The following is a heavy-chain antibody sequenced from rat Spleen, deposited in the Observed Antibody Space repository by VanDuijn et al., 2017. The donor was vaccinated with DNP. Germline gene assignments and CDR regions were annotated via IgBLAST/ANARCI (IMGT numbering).Heavy chain of an antibody. CDR3: TRDYDGYYPFVY. V-gene: IGHV5-31*01. Sequence: EVQLAESGGDLVQPGRSLKLSCVASGFTFNNYWMTWIRQVPGKGLEWVASITNSGGSTYYPDSVKGRFTISRDNAKNTLYLQMNSLRSEDTATYFCTRDYDGYYPFVYWGQGTLVTVSS. CDR2: ITNSGGST. J-gene: IGHJ3*01. D-gene: IGHD1-12*03. CDR1: GFTFNNYW.